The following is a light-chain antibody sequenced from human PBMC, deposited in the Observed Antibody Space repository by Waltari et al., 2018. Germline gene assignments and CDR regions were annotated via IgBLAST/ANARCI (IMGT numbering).Light chain of an antibody. V-gene: IGKV1-9*01. Sequence: IQLTQSPSSLSASAGDRVAITCRASQGIRSFLAWYQQKPWKAPKLLIYAASTLQSGVPSRFSGSGSGTDFSLTISSLQPEDFATYYCQQFNSYPLTFGGGTKVEIK. CDR3: QQFNSYPLT. J-gene: IGKJ4*01. CDR1: QGIRSF. CDR2: AAS.